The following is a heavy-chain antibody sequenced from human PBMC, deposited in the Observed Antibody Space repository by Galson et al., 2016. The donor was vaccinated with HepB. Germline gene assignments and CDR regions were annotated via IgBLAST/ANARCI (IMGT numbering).Heavy chain of an antibody. V-gene: IGHV4-34*01. CDR3: ARATITVAGPDGVLDH. Sequence: LSLTCAVYGASSSDNYWRWIRQTPGKGLEWVGEMNHRGSSNYNPSSRSRVTITVDTSKNQISLNLSSVTAADTAVYYCARATITVAGPDGVLDHWGQGTLVTVSS. J-gene: IGHJ4*02. CDR2: MNHRGSS. CDR1: GASSSDNY. D-gene: IGHD6-19*01.